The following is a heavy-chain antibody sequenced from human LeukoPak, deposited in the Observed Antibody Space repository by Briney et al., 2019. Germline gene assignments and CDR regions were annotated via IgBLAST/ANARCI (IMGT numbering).Heavy chain of an antibody. D-gene: IGHD1-26*01. Sequence: SETLSLTCAVSGYSISSGYYWGWIRQPPGKGLEWIGSIYHSGSTYYNPSLKRRVTISVDTSKNQFSLKLSSVTAADTAVYYCARLIVGANFDYWGQGTLVTVSS. CDR2: IYHSGST. CDR3: ARLIVGANFDY. V-gene: IGHV4-38-2*01. J-gene: IGHJ4*02. CDR1: GYSISSGYY.